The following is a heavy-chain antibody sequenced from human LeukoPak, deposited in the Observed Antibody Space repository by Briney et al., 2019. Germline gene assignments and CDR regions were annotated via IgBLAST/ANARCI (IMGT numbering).Heavy chain of an antibody. Sequence: PSETLSLTCTVSGGSISSYYWSWIRQPPGKGLEWIGYIYYSGSTNYNPSLKSRVTISVDTSKNQFSPKLSSVTAADTAVYYCAREEYCSGGSSYYYYGIDFWGQGTTISVS. CDR2: IYYSGST. CDR3: AREEYCSGGSSYYYYGIDF. J-gene: IGHJ6*02. D-gene: IGHD2-15*01. CDR1: GGSISSYY. V-gene: IGHV4-59*01.